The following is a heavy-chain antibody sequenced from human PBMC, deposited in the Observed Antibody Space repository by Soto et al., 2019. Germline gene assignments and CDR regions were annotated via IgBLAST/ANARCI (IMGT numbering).Heavy chain of an antibody. V-gene: IGHV4-30-2*01. D-gene: IGHD3-22*01. CDR2: IYHSGST. Sequence: QLQLQESGSGLVKPSQTLSLTCAVSGGSISSGGYSWSWIRQPPGKGLEWIGYIYHSGSTYYNPSLKSRATISEDRPKNQFPLKLSCGPAADTAVYYCPSTDYYNSSVYSYGGQEPRVTVPS. J-gene: IGHJ4*02. CDR1: GGSISSGGYS. CDR3: PSTDYYNSSVYSY.